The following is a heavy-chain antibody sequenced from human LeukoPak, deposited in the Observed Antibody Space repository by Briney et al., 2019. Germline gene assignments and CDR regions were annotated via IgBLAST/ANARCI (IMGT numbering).Heavy chain of an antibody. CDR1: GFTFSSYA. Sequence: QPGRSLRLSCAASGFTFSSYAMHWVRQAPGKGLEWVAVISYDGSNKYYADSVKGRFTISRDNSKDTLYLQMNNLRAEDTAVYYCAVYSNMWYEDYWGQGTLVTVSS. CDR3: AVYSNMWYEDY. V-gene: IGHV3-30-3*01. CDR2: ISYDGSNK. D-gene: IGHD6-13*01. J-gene: IGHJ4*02.